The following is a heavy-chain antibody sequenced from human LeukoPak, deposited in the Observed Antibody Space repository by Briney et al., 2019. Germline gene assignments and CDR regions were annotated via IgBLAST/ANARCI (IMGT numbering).Heavy chain of an antibody. Sequence: GGSLRLSCAASGFTFSAYTMNWVRQAPGKGLEWVSSISSSSNYIYYADSVKGRFTISRDNAENSLYLQMNSLRAEDTAMYYCVRGQYYHLEVWGQGTTVTVSS. D-gene: IGHD3-16*01. J-gene: IGHJ6*02. CDR3: VRGQYYHLEV. CDR1: GFTFSAYT. CDR2: ISSSSNYI. V-gene: IGHV3-21*06.